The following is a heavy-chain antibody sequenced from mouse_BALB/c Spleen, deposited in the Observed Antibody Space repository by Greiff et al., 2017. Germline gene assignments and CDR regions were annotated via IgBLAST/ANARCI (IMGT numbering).Heavy chain of an antibody. D-gene: IGHD2-1*01. CDR3: ARTVEGNYDY. Sequence: QVQLQQPGAELVKPGASVKLSCTASGYTFTSYWMHWVKQRPGQGLEWIGEINPSNGSTNYNEKFKSKATLTVDKSPSTAYMQLSSLTSEDSAVYYCARTVEGNYDYWGQGTTLTVSS. CDR1: GYTFTSYW. CDR2: INPSNGST. J-gene: IGHJ2*01. V-gene: IGHV1S81*02.